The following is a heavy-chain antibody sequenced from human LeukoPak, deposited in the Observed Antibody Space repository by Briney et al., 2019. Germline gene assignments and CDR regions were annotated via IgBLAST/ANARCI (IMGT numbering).Heavy chain of an antibody. CDR2: INPNNGGT. CDR1: GYTFTSYA. Sequence: ASVKGSCKASGYTFTSYAISRVRQAPGQGLEWMGWINPNNGGTNYAQKFQGRVTMTRDTSISTAYMDLSSLTSDDTAVYYRARSLRSDGGYWGQGTLVTVSS. V-gene: IGHV1-2*02. CDR3: ARSLRSDGGY. J-gene: IGHJ4*02.